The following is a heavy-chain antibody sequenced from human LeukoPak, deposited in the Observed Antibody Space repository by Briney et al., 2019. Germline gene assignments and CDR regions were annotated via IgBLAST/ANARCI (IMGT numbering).Heavy chain of an antibody. V-gene: IGHV3-20*04. CDR2: INWNGGST. CDR1: GFTFDDYG. J-gene: IGHJ4*02. D-gene: IGHD3-3*01. Sequence: GGSLRLSRAAFGFTFDDYGMSWVRQAPGKGLEWVSGINWNGGSTGYADSVKGRFTISRDNAKNSLYLQMNSLRAEDTALYYCAREYYDFWSGYYTGGVSYYFDYWGQGTLVTVSS. CDR3: AREYYDFWSGYYTGGVSYYFDY.